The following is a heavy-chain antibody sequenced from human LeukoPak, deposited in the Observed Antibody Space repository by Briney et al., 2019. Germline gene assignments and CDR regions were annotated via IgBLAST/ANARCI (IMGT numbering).Heavy chain of an antibody. CDR1: GYSISSGYY. Sequence: PSETLSLTCTVSGYSISSGYYWGWTRQPPGKGLEWIGSIYHSGSTYYNPSLKSRVTISVDTSKNQFSLKLSSVTAADTAVYYCARVGGGRLRGGLDYWGQGTLVTVSS. V-gene: IGHV4-38-2*02. D-gene: IGHD5-12*01. CDR3: ARVGGGRLRGGLDY. CDR2: IYHSGST. J-gene: IGHJ4*02.